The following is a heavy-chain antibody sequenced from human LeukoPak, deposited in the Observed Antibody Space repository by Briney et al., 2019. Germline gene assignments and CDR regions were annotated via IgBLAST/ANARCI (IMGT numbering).Heavy chain of an antibody. V-gene: IGHV3-30*04. D-gene: IGHD6-19*01. CDR1: GFTFSSYA. CDR3: ARDWTIAVAGTWLDY. CDR2: ISYDGSNK. Sequence: GGSLRLSCAASGFTFSSYAMHWVRQAPGKGLEWVAVISYDGSNKYYADSVKGRFTISRDNSKNTLYLQMNSLRAEDTAVYYCARDWTIAVAGTWLDYWGQGTLVTVSS. J-gene: IGHJ4*02.